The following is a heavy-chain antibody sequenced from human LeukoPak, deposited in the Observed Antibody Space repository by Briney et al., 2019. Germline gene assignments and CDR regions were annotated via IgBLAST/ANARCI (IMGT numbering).Heavy chain of an antibody. V-gene: IGHV3-23*01. CDR3: AKEGLRYFGWLFDFDY. CDR2: ISGSGGST. D-gene: IGHD3-9*01. Sequence: GGSLRLSCAASGFTHSSYAMSWVRQAPGKGVEWVSAISGSGGSTYYDDSVKGRCTISRDNSKNTLYLQMNSLRAEDTAVYYCAKEGLRYFGWLFDFDYWGQGTLVTVSS. CDR1: GFTHSSYA. J-gene: IGHJ4*02.